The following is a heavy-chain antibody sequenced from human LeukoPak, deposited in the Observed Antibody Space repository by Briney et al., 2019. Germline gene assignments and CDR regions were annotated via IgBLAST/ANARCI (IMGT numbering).Heavy chain of an antibody. CDR2: ISTSGSTM. Sequence: PGGSLRLSCAASGFTFSDYEMNGVRQAPGKGLECLSFISTSGSTMYYADSVKGRFTISRDNAKNSLSLQMNSLRAEDSAVYYCARGGFPIDYWGQGTLVTVSS. J-gene: IGHJ4*02. CDR3: ARGGFPIDY. CDR1: GFTFSDYE. V-gene: IGHV3-48*03. D-gene: IGHD2/OR15-2a*01.